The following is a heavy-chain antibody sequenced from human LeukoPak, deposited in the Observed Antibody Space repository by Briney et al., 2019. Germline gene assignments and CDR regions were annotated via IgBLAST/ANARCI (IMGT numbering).Heavy chain of an antibody. CDR2: INAGNGNT. D-gene: IGHD6-13*01. CDR1: GYTFTSYA. CDR3: ARLLIAAAGIFIDY. J-gene: IGHJ4*02. Sequence: GASVKVSCKASGYTFTSYAMHWVRQAPGQRLEWMGWINAGNGNTKYSQKFQGRVTITRDTSASTAYMELSSLRSEDTAVYYCARLLIAAAGIFIDYWGQGTLVTVSS. V-gene: IGHV1-3*01.